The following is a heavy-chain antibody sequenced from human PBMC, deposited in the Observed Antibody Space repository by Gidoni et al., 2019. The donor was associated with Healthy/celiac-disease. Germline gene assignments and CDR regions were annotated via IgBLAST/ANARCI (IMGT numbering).Heavy chain of an antibody. CDR1: GFTFSSYS. V-gene: IGHV3-48*02. CDR3: AREPYYYDSSGYSGLDY. Sequence: EVQLVESWGGLVQPGGSLRLSCAASGFTFSSYSMNWGRQAPGQGLEWVSYISSSSSTIYYADSVKGRFTISRDNAKNSLYLQMNSVRDEDTAVYYCAREPYYYDSSGYSGLDYWGQGTLVTVSS. J-gene: IGHJ4*02. CDR2: ISSSSSTI. D-gene: IGHD3-22*01.